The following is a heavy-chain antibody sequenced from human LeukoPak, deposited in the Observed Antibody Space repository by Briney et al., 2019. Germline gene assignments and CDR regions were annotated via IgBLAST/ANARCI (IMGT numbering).Heavy chain of an antibody. Sequence: ASVKVSCKASGYTFTGYYLHWVRQAPGQGLEWMGWINPNSGDTNYAQKFQGRVTMTRDTSISTAYMEVSSLRSDDTAVYYCARFGSASYWGQGTLVTVSS. CDR2: INPNSGDT. CDR1: GYTFTGYY. D-gene: IGHD3-16*01. CDR3: ARFGSASY. V-gene: IGHV1-2*02. J-gene: IGHJ4*02.